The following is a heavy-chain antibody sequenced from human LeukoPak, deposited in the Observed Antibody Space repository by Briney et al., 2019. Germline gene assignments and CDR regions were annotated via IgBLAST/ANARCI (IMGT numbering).Heavy chain of an antibody. D-gene: IGHD6-19*01. CDR3: AKDAYSSGWFFDY. CDR2: ISGSGGST. Sequence: GGSLRLSWAVSGFTFSSYAMSWVRQAPGKGLEWVSAISGSGGSTYYADSVKGRFTISRDNSKNTLYLQMNSLRAEDTAVYYCAKDAYSSGWFFDYWGQGTLVTVSS. J-gene: IGHJ4*01. CDR1: GFTFSSYA. V-gene: IGHV3-23*01.